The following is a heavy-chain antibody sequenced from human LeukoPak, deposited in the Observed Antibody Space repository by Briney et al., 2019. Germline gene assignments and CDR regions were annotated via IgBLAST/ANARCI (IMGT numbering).Heavy chain of an antibody. J-gene: IGHJ4*02. Sequence: SETLSLTCAVSGGSISSGGYCWSWIRQPPGKGLEWIGYIYHSGSTYYNPFLKSRVTISVDRSKNQFSLKLSSVTAADTALYYCARGLRGYSYDPYHFDYWGQGTLVTVSS. D-gene: IGHD5-18*01. V-gene: IGHV4-30-2*01. CDR3: ARGLRGYSYDPYHFDY. CDR2: IYHSGST. CDR1: GGSISSGGYC.